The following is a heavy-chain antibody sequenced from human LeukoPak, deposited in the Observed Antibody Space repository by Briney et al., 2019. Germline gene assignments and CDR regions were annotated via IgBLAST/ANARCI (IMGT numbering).Heavy chain of an antibody. D-gene: IGHD3-22*01. CDR3: ARGANSRMAIVEMDGWFDP. Sequence: SETLSLTCTVSGGSISSYYWSWIRQPAGKGLEWIGRIYTSGSTNYNPSLKSRVTMSVDTSKNQFSLKLSSVTAADTAVYYCARGANSRMAIVEMDGWFDPWGQGTLVTVSS. CDR2: IYTSGST. V-gene: IGHV4-4*07. CDR1: GGSISSYY. J-gene: IGHJ5*02.